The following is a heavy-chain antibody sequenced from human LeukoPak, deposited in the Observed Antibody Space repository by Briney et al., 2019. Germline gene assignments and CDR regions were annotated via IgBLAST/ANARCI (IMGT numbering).Heavy chain of an antibody. Sequence: GGSLRLSCAASGFTFSSYSMNWVRQAPGKGLEWVSSISSSSSYIYYADSVKGRFTISRDNAKNSLYLQMNSLGAEDTAVYYCARVLYSGYDSDYWGQGTLVTVSS. CDR1: GFTFSSYS. D-gene: IGHD5-12*01. CDR3: ARVLYSGYDSDY. V-gene: IGHV3-21*01. CDR2: ISSSSSYI. J-gene: IGHJ4*02.